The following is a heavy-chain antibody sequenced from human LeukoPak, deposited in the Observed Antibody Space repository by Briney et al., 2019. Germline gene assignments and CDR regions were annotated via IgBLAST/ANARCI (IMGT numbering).Heavy chain of an antibody. CDR1: GGSISSYY. Sequence: SETLSLTCTVSGGSISSYYWSWIRQPPGKGLEWIGYIYYSGSTTYNPSLKSRVTISVDTSKNQFPLKLSSVTAADTAVYYCARAITYYYDSSGYYYVVIAAFDIWGQGTMVTVSS. CDR3: ARAITYYYDSSGYYYVVIAAFDI. CDR2: IYYSGST. D-gene: IGHD3-22*01. V-gene: IGHV4-59*01. J-gene: IGHJ3*02.